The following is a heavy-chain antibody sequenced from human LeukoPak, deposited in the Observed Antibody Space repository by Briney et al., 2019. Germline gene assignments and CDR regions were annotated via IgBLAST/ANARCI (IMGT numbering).Heavy chain of an antibody. V-gene: IGHV1-24*01. Sequence: GASVKVSCKVSGYSLSELSTHWVRQAPGQGLEWMGGFDPGDDETIYAQKFQGRVTMTEDTSTDTAYLELSSLRSEDTAAYFCATEKGLLLDSWGQGTPVTVSS. J-gene: IGHJ5*01. D-gene: IGHD1-26*01. CDR2: FDPGDDET. CDR1: GYSLSELS. CDR3: ATEKGLLLDS.